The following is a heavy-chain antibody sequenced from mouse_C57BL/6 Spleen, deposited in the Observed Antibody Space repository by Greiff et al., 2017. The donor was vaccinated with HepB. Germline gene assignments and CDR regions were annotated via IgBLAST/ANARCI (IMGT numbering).Heavy chain of an antibody. D-gene: IGHD4-1*01. CDR2: IDPSDSYT. CDR3: ARQTGQFDY. V-gene: IGHV1-59*01. J-gene: IGHJ2*01. Sequence: VQLQQPGAELVRPGTSVKLSCKASGYTFTSYWMHWVKQRPGQGLEWIGVIDPSDSYTNYNQKFKGKATLTVDTSSSTAYMQLSSLTSEDSAVYYCARQTGQFDYWGQGTTLTVSS. CDR1: GYTFTSYW.